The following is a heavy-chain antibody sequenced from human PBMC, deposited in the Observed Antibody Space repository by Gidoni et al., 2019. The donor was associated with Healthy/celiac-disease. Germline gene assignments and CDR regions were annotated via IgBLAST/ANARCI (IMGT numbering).Heavy chain of an antibody. CDR2: INHSGST. V-gene: IGHV4-34*01. D-gene: IGHD3-16*02. CDR1: GGSFSGYY. J-gene: IGHJ4*02. Sequence: QVQLQQWGAGLLKPSETLSLTCAVYGGSFSGYYWSWIRQPPGKGLEWIGEINHSGSTNYNPSLKSRVTISVDTSKNQFSLKLSSVTAADTAVYYCARWRMYVWGSYRYEVWGDFDYWGQGTLVTVSS. CDR3: ARWRMYVWGSYRYEVWGDFDY.